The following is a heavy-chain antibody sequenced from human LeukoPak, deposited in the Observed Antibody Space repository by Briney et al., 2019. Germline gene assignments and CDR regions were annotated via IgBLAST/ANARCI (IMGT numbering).Heavy chain of an antibody. D-gene: IGHD3-10*01. J-gene: IGHJ6*03. CDR1: GYTFTSYA. Sequence: ASVKVSCKASGYTFTSYAMNWVRQATGQGLEWMGWMNPNSGNTGYAQKFQGRVTMTRNTSISTAYMELSSLRSEDTAVYYCARTGSGSYLYYYYYYMDVWGKGTTVTVSS. CDR3: ARTGSGSYLYYYYYYMDV. CDR2: MNPNSGNT. V-gene: IGHV1-8*02.